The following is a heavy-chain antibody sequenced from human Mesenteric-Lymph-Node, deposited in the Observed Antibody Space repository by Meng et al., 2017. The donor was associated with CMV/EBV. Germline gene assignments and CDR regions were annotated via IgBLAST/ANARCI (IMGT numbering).Heavy chain of an antibody. Sequence: YWRWIRQPPGKWLEWSGEINHSGSTNYNPYLKSRVTISVDTSKNQFSLKLSSVTAADTAVYYCARGRSTPIVVVPAAKSPETYYFDYWGQGTLVTVSS. D-gene: IGHD2-2*01. J-gene: IGHJ4*02. CDR3: ARGRSTPIVVVPAAKSPETYYFDY. V-gene: IGHV4-34*01. CDR1: Y. CDR2: INHSGST.